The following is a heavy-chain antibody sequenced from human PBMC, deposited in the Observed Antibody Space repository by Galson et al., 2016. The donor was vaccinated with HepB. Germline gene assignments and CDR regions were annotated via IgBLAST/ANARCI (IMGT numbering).Heavy chain of an antibody. CDR3: ARGGDWRLDY. V-gene: IGHV4-34*01. Sequence: LRLSCAASGFTFDDYGMSWVRQPPGKGLEWIGEIHHRRSSNFNPSLKSRVTISVDKSKNQFSLRLNPVTAADTAVYVCARGGDWRLDYWGQGSLVTVSS. J-gene: IGHJ4*02. D-gene: IGHD2-21*02. CDR2: IHHRRSS. CDR1: GFTFDDYG.